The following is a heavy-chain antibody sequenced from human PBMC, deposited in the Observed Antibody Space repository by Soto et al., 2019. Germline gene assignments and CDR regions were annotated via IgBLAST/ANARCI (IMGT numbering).Heavy chain of an antibody. J-gene: IGHJ4*02. CDR1: GDLFNNYA. V-gene: IGHV1-69*06. CDR2: ISPLFSTT. CDR3: ARVSMAPHSGIFYYDY. D-gene: IGHD1-26*01. Sequence: QVQLVQSGAEVKEPGSSVKVSCKATGDLFNNYAFNWVRQAPGQGLEWMGRISPLFSTTNYAQKFQGRVTFDRNTSASTVSMELNSLRSEDTAIYYCARVSMAPHSGIFYYDYWGQGSRLTVS.